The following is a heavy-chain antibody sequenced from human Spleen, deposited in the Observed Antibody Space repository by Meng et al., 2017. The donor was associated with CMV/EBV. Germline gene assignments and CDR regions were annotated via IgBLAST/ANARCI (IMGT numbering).Heavy chain of an antibody. V-gene: IGHV4-39*07. J-gene: IGHJ4*02. D-gene: IGHD3-10*01. CDR3: ARVDRTEYGSGPWVDY. CDR1: GGSISSSSYY. Sequence: SETLSLTCTVSGGSISSSSYYWGWIRQPPGKGLEWIGSIYYSGSTYYNPSLKSRVTISVDTSKNQFSLKLSSVTAADTAVYYCARVDRTEYGSGPWVDYWGQGTLVTVSS. CDR2: IYYSGST.